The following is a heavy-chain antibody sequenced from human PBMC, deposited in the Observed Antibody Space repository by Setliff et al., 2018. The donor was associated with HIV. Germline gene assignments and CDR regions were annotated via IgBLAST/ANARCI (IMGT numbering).Heavy chain of an antibody. CDR2: IIPIFNTA. J-gene: IGHJ6*03. D-gene: IGHD3-10*02. Sequence: SVQVSCKASGGTFNTYDISWVRQAPGQGLEWMGGIIPIFNTANYAQKFQGRVTITADESTSTAYMELSSLRSEDTAVYYCSRIVRPSYYYYYYMDVWGKGTTVTVSS. V-gene: IGHV1-69*13. CDR3: SRIVRPSYYYYYYMDV. CDR1: GGTFNTYD.